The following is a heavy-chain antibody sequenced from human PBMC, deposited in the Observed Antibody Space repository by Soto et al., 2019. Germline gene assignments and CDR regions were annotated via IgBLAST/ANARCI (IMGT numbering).Heavy chain of an antibody. CDR3: ARCVVDRINYYNYDMDV. CDR2: VSANNGNK. Sequence: ASVKVSCQASGYTFTSYGISWVRQPPGEVLDWIGCVSANNGNKNYALHLQGRVTITSDQSTSIAYVELRSLEADDTAVYYCARCVVDRINYYNYDMDVWGKGTTVTV. V-gene: IGHV1-18*01. J-gene: IGHJ6*03. D-gene: IGHD2-15*01. CDR1: GYTFTSYG.